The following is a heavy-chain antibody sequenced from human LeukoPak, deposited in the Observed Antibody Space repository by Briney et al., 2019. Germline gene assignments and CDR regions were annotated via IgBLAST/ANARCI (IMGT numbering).Heavy chain of an antibody. Sequence: PGGSLRLSCAASGFSFRTYGMHWVRQAPGKGLEWVAVISSDGSNKHYADSVKGRLTISRDNSKNTLYLQMNSLRAGDTAVYYCARDVTYYYDSSGYPWGQGTLVTVSS. CDR2: ISSDGSNK. D-gene: IGHD3-22*01. CDR3: ARDVTYYYDSSGYP. J-gene: IGHJ5*02. V-gene: IGHV3-30*03. CDR1: GFSFRTYG.